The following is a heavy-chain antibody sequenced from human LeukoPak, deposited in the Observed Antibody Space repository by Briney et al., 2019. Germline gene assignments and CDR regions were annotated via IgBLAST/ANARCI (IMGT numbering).Heavy chain of an antibody. CDR2: ISSSSSSYI. V-gene: IGHV3-21*01. CDR3: ATPVRYYYGMDV. CDR1: GFTFSSYS. J-gene: IGHJ6*02. D-gene: IGHD2/OR15-2a*01. Sequence: GGSLRLSCAASGFTFSSYSMNWVRQAPGKGLEWVSSISSSSSSYIYYSDSVKGRFTIPRDNAKNSLYLQMNSLRAEDTAVYYCATPVRYYYGMDVWGQGTTVTVSS.